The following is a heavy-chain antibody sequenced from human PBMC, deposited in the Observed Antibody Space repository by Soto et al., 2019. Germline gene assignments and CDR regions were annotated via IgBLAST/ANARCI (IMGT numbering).Heavy chain of an antibody. CDR1: GGTFN. J-gene: IGHJ3*02. CDR2: IIPVIDTA. D-gene: IGHD7-27*01. CDR3: ARWSGADAFDI. V-gene: IGHV1-69*06. Sequence: QVQLVQSGAEVKKPGSSVKVSCKVSGGTFNIRWVRQAPGQGLEWMGGIIPVIDTANYARKFQGRVVISADRATNIGYLEMMSLTLEDTAVYYCARWSGADAFDIWGQGTIVTVSS.